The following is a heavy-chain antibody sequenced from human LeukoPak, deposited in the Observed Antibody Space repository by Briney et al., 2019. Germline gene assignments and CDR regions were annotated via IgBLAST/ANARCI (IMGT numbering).Heavy chain of an antibody. D-gene: IGHD6-6*01. CDR3: ASHSSSFPDPR. V-gene: IGHV1-46*01. Sequence: GASVKVSCKASGYTFTSYYMHWVRQAPGQGLERMGIINPSGGSTSYAQKFQGRVTMTRDTSTSTVYMELSSLRSEDTAVYYCASHSSSFPDPRWGQGTLVTVSS. CDR2: INPSGGST. J-gene: IGHJ4*02. CDR1: GYTFTSYY.